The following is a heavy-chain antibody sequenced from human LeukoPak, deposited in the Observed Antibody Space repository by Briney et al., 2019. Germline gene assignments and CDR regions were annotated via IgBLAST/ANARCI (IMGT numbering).Heavy chain of an antibody. CDR3: ARGPYV. V-gene: IGHV4-61*01. CDR2: ISYGGST. Sequence: PSETLSLTCTVSGDSVSSGTYYWSWVRQPPGKGLEWIGFISYGGSTNYNPSLKSRITISVDMSKNQFPLKVRSVTAADTAVYYCARGPYVWGQGTMVTVSS. J-gene: IGHJ3*01. CDR1: GDSVSSGTYY.